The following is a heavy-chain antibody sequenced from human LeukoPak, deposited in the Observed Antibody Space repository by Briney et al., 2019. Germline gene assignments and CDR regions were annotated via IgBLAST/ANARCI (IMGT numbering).Heavy chain of an antibody. CDR1: GFTFSSYA. CDR3: AKHMYRGTYIFDY. D-gene: IGHD1-26*01. J-gene: IGHJ4*02. CDR2: ISGSGGST. Sequence: SGGSLRLSCAASGFTFSSYAMSWVRHAPGKGLEWVSAISGSGGSTYYADSVKGRFTISRDNSKNTLYLQMNSLRAEDTALYYCAKHMYRGTYIFDYWGQGSLVTASS. V-gene: IGHV3-23*01.